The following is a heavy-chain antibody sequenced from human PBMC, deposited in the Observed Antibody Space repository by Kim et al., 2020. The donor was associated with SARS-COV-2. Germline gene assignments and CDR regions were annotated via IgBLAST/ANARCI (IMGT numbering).Heavy chain of an antibody. V-gene: IGHV3-30*04. CDR2: ISYDGSNK. J-gene: IGHJ4*02. CDR3: ARGVRLWLVDRVFGY. D-gene: IGHD6-19*01. CDR1: GFTFSSYA. Sequence: GGSLRLSCAASGFTFSSYAMHWVRQAPGKGLEWVAVISYDGSNKYYADSVKGRFTISRDNSKNTLYLQMNSLRAEDTAVYYCARGVRLWLVDRVFGYWGQGTLVTVSS.